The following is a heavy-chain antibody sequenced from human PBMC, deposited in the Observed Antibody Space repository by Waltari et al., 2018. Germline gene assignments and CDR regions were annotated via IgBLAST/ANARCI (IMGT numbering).Heavy chain of an antibody. J-gene: IGHJ3*02. CDR3: AVEMEAFDI. D-gene: IGHD2-8*01. CDR2: IYHSGST. V-gene: IGHV4-38-2*01. Sequence: QVQLQESGPGLVKPSETLSLTCAGTGYSIRRGYYGGWIRQPPGKGLEWIGSIYHSGSTYYNPSLKSRVTISVDTSKNQFSLKLSSVTAADTAVYYCAVEMEAFDIWGQGTMVTVSS. CDR1: GYSIRRGYY.